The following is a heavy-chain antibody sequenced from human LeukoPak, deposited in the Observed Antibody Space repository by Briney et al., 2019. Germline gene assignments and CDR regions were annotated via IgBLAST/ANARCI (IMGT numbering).Heavy chain of an antibody. CDR2: INPNSGGT. D-gene: IGHD6-13*01. CDR3: ARDTGRVEYSSSWHFDY. J-gene: IGHJ4*02. CDR1: GYTFTGYY. Sequence: ASVKVSCKASGYTFTGYYMHWVRQAPGQGLEWMGWINPNSGGTNCAQKFQGRVTMTRDTSISTAYMELSRLRSGDTAVYYCARDTGRVEYSSSWHFDYWGQGTLVTVSS. V-gene: IGHV1-2*02.